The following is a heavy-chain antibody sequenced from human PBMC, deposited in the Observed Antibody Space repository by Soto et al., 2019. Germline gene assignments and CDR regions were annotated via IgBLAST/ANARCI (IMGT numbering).Heavy chain of an antibody. J-gene: IGHJ4*02. V-gene: IGHV1-2*02. CDR1: GYTFTGYY. D-gene: IGHD6-19*01. Sequence: GASVKVSCKASGYTFTGYYMHWVRQAPGQGLEWMGWINPNSGGTNYAQKFQGRVTMTRDASISTAYMELSRLRSDDTAVYYCARILDCKSSGCSWGQGTLVTVSS. CDR2: INPNSGGT. CDR3: ARILDCKSSGCS.